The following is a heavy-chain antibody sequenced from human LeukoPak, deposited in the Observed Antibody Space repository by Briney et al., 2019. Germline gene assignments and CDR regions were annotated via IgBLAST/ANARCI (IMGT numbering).Heavy chain of an antibody. CDR3: AREGQQLGLYFDY. CDR1: GYSFTSYW. J-gene: IGHJ4*02. CDR2: INPSGGST. V-gene: IGHV1-46*01. Sequence: GESLKISCRGSGYSFTSYWIGWVRQMPGKGLEWMGIINPSGGSTSYAQKFQGRVTMTRDTSTSTVYMELSSLRSEDTAVYYCAREGQQLGLYFDYWGQGTLVTVSS. D-gene: IGHD6-13*01.